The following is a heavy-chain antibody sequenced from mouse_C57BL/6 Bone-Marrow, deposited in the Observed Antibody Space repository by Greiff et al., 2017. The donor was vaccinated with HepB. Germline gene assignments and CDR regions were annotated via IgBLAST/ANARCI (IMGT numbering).Heavy chain of an antibody. V-gene: IGHV5-6*01. CDR3: ARQDYYGYDYAMDY. CDR2: ISSGGSYT. Sequence: EVMLVESGGDLVKPGGSLKLSCAASGFTFSSYGMSWVRQTPDKRLEWVATISSGGSYTYYPDSVKGRFTISRDNAKNTLYLQMSSLKSEDTAMYYCARQDYYGYDYAMDYWGQGTSVTVSS. D-gene: IGHD2-2*01. J-gene: IGHJ4*01. CDR1: GFTFSSYG.